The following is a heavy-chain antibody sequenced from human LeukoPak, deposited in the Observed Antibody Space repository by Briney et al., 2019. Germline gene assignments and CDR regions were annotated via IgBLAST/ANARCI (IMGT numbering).Heavy chain of an antibody. CDR1: GFTFSGSA. CDR2: IRSKANSYAT. Sequence: PGGSLRLSCAASGFTFSGSAVHWVRQASGKGLEWVGRIRSKANSYATVYAASVKGRFTISRDDSKNTAYLQMNSLKTEDTAVYYCTRTSDILTGYTPREAYYYYYHMDVWGKGTTVTISS. CDR3: TRTSDILTGYTPREAYYYYYHMDV. V-gene: IGHV3-73*01. D-gene: IGHD3-9*01. J-gene: IGHJ6*03.